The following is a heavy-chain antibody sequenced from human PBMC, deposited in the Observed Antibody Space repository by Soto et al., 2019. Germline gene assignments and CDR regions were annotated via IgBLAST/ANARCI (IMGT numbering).Heavy chain of an antibody. CDR2: INGGSTYT. CDR1: GFSFSDLF. J-gene: IGHJ4*02. V-gene: IGHV3-11*06. D-gene: IGHD5-12*01. CDR3: ARGTHYLENSGPEE. Sequence: QLHLVESGGALVKPGGSLRLSCAASGFSFSDLFMSWIRQAPGKGPEWVAYINGGSTYTQYADSVRGRFTISRDNAKNSLFLQTDSLRAEDTAVYYCARGTHYLENSGPEEGGRGTLVTVSS.